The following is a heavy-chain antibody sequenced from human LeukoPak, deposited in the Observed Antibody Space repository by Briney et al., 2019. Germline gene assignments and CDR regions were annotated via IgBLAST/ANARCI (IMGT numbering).Heavy chain of an antibody. CDR3: ARGAYYYGSGSYYKGWFDP. CDR1: GGSFSGYY. CDR2: INHSGST. D-gene: IGHD3-10*01. Sequence: SETLSLTCAVYGGSFSGYYWSWIRQPPGKGLEWIGEINHSGSTNYNPSLKSRVTISVDTSKNQFSLKLSSVTAADTAVYYCARGAYYYGSGSYYKGWFDPWGQGTLVTVSS. J-gene: IGHJ5*02. V-gene: IGHV4-34*01.